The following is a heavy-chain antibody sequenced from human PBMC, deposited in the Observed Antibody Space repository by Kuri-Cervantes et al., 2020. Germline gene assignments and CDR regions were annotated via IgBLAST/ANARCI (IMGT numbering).Heavy chain of an antibody. V-gene: IGHV1-8*02. CDR2: MNPNSGNT. J-gene: IGHJ4*02. Sequence: ASVKVSCKASGGTFSSYAISWVRQAPGQGLEWMGWMNPNSGNTGYAQEFQGRVTMTRNTSISTAYMELSSLRSEDTAVYYCARGNGKLYDWGQGTLVTVSS. D-gene: IGHD1-1*01. CDR3: ARGNGKLYD. CDR1: GGTFSSYA.